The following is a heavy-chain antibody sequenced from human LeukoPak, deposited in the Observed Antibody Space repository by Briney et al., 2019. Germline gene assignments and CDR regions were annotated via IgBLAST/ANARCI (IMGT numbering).Heavy chain of an antibody. CDR1: GGSFSGYD. CDR3: ARGSLWFGEDY. Sequence: SETLSLTCAVYGGSFSGYDWSWIRQPPAKGLEWIGEINHSGSTNYNPSLKSRVTISVDTSKNQFSLKLSSVTAADTAVYYCARGSLWFGEDYWGQGTLVTVSS. CDR2: INHSGST. J-gene: IGHJ4*02. V-gene: IGHV4-34*01. D-gene: IGHD3-10*01.